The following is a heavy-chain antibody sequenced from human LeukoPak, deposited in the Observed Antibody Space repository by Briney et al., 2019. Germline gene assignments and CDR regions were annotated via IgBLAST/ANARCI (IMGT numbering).Heavy chain of an antibody. J-gene: IGHJ6*03. D-gene: IGHD2-15*01. CDR1: GGTFSGYA. Sequence: ASVKVSCKASGGTFSGYAISWVRQAPGQGLEWMGRIIPIFGTANYAQKFQGRVTITTDESTSTAYMELSSLRSEDTAVSYCARDERSGGSCYTGDYYYYMDVWGKGTTVTVSS. CDR2: IIPIFGTA. CDR3: ARDERSGGSCYTGDYYYYMDV. V-gene: IGHV1-69*05.